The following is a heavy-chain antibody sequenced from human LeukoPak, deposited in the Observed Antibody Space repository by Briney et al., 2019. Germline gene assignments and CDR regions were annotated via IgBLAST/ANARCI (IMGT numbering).Heavy chain of an antibody. CDR2: INHSGST. CDR1: GGSFSGYY. D-gene: IGHD4-17*01. J-gene: IGHJ4*02. Sequence: SETLSLTCAVYGGSFSGYYWSWIRQPPGKGLEWIGEINHSGSTNYNPCLKSRVTISVDTSKNQFSLKLSSVTAADTAVYYCARHSYGDYEQCFDYWGQGTLVTVSS. V-gene: IGHV4-34*01. CDR3: ARHSYGDYEQCFDY.